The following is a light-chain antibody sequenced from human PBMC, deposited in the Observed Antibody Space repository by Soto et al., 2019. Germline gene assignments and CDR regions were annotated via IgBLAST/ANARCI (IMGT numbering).Light chain of an antibody. V-gene: IGKV1D-16*01. CDR2: AAS. CDR3: QQYNIYPLT. J-gene: IGKJ4*01. CDR1: QDINSY. Sequence: DVQMTQSPSSLSASVGDRVTITCRASQDINSYLAWYQQKPGNAPKSLIYAASSLQTGVPSRFSGSESGTDFTLTINNLQPEDSATYYRQQYNIYPLTFGGGTKVEIK.